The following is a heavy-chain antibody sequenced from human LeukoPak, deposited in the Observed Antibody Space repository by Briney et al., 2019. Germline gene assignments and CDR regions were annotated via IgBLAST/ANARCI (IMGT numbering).Heavy chain of an antibody. V-gene: IGHV4-59*01. Sequence: PSETLSLTCTVSGGSISSYYWSWIRQPPGKGLEWIGYIYYSGSTNYNPSLESRVTISVDTSKNQFSLKLSSVTAADTAVYYCAREKGPAAFDYWGQGTLVTVSS. CDR2: IYYSGST. D-gene: IGHD2-15*01. CDR1: GGSISSYY. CDR3: AREKGPAAFDY. J-gene: IGHJ4*02.